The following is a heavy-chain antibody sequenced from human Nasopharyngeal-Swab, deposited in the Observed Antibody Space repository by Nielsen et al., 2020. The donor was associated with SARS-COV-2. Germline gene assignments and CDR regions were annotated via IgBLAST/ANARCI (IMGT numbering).Heavy chain of an antibody. CDR3: ARVIAAAANEGLDY. CDR1: GYTFTSYG. Sequence: ASVKVSCKASGYTFTSYGISWVRQAPGQGLEWMGWFSAYNGNTNYAQKLQGRVTMTTDTSTSTAYMELRSLRSDDTAVYYCARVIAAAANEGLDYWGQGTLVTVSS. J-gene: IGHJ4*02. CDR2: FSAYNGNT. D-gene: IGHD6-13*01. V-gene: IGHV1-18*01.